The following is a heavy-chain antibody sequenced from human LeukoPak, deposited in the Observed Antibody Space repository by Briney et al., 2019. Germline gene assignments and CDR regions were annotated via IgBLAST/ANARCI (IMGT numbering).Heavy chain of an antibody. CDR3: ARVSTYYYGSGSYKDY. V-gene: IGHV3-64*01. CDR2: ISSNGGST. Sequence: GGSLRLSCAASGFTFSSYAMHWVRQAPGKGLEYVSAISSNGGSTYYANSVKGRFTISRGNSKNTLYLQMGSLRAEDMAVYYCARVSTYYYGSGSYKDYWGQGTLVTVSS. CDR1: GFTFSSYA. D-gene: IGHD3-10*01. J-gene: IGHJ4*02.